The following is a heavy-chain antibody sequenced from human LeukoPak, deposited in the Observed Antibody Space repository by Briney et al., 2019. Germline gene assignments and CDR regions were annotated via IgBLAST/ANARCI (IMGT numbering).Heavy chain of an antibody. Sequence: SETLSLTCAVSGGSISSGGYSWSWIRPPPGKGLEWIGYIYHSGSTYYNPSLKSRVTISVDRSKNQFSLKLSSVTAADTAVYYCARGTGGAAAADFDPWGQGTLVTVSS. CDR3: ARGTGGAAAADFDP. J-gene: IGHJ5*02. V-gene: IGHV4-30-2*01. CDR2: IYHSGST. D-gene: IGHD6-13*01. CDR1: GGSISSGGYS.